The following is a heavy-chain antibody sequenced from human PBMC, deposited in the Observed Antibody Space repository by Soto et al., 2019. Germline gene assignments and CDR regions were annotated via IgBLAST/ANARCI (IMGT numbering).Heavy chain of an antibody. J-gene: IGHJ6*02. CDR2: IYPGDSDT. CDR3: ARHGDIVVVPAAPANYYYYYGMDV. D-gene: IGHD2-2*01. Sequence: GESLKISCKGSGYSFTSYWIGWVRQMPGKGLEWMGIIYPGDSDTRYSPSFQGQVTISADKSISTAYLQWSSLKASDTAMYYCARHGDIVVVPAAPANYYYYYGMDVWGQGTTATVSS. V-gene: IGHV5-51*01. CDR1: GYSFTSYW.